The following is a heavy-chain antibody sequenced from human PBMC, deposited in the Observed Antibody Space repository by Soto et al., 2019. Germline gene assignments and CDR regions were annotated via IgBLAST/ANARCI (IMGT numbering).Heavy chain of an antibody. Sequence: VQLLESGGGLVQPGGSLRLSCAASGFTFSIYAMSWVRQAPGKGLEWVSGIGGGNDDTYYADSVKGRFTISRDNSKNTLYLQMNSLRAEDTAVYYCARDRSSGYYYKGYFDLWGRGTLVTVSS. CDR3: ARDRSSGYYYKGYFDL. CDR2: IGGGNDDT. V-gene: IGHV3-23*01. D-gene: IGHD3-22*01. CDR1: GFTFSIYA. J-gene: IGHJ2*01.